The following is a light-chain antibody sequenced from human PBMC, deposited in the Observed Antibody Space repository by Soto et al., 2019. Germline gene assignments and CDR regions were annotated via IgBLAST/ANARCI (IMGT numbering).Light chain of an antibody. J-gene: IGKJ5*01. CDR2: AAS. CDR3: QQLNSYPIT. CDR1: QGISSY. Sequence: DIQLTQSPSFLSASVGDRVTITCRASQGISSYLAWYQQKPGKAPKLLIYAASTLQSGVPSRFSGSRSGTEFTLTISSLQPEDFATYYCQQLNSYPITCGQGTRLEI. V-gene: IGKV1-9*01.